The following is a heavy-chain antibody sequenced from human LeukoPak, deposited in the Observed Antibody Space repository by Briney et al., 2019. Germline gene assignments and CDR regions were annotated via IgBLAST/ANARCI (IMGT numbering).Heavy chain of an antibody. CDR1: GGSISSYY. D-gene: IGHD4-11*01. CDR2: IYYSGST. CDR3: ATTLTSVMGFDC. Sequence: PSETLSLTCTVSGGSISSYYWSWIRQPPGKGLEWIGYIYYSGSTNYNPSLKSRVTISVDTSKNQFSLKLSSVSAADTAVYYCATTLTSVMGFDCWGQGTLVTVSS. J-gene: IGHJ4*02. V-gene: IGHV4-59*08.